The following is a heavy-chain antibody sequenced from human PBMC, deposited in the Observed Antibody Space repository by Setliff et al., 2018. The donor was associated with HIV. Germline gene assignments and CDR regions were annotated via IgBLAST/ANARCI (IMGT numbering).Heavy chain of an antibody. CDR3: ARGKDDYSPLEWYFDL. J-gene: IGHJ2*01. CDR1: GGSFSGYY. D-gene: IGHD4-4*01. CDR2: INHSGST. V-gene: IGHV4-34*01. Sequence: PSETLSLTCAVYGGSFSGYYWSWIRQPPGKGLEWIGEINHSGSTNYNPSLKSRVTISVDTSKNQFSLKLSSVTAADTAVYYCARGKDDYSPLEWYFDLWGRGTLVTVSS.